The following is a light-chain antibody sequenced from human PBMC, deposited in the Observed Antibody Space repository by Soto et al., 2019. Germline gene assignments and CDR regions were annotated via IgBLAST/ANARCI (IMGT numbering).Light chain of an antibody. CDR3: SSYTSSSPFYV. V-gene: IGLV2-14*03. Sequence: QSALTQPASVSGSPGQSITLSCTGTSSDVGDYNYVSWYQHHPGKAPKLMIYDVSNRPSGISNRFSGSKSGNTASLTISGLQAEDEADYYCSSYTSSSPFYVFGTGTKLTVL. CDR1: SSDVGDYNY. CDR2: DVS. J-gene: IGLJ1*01.